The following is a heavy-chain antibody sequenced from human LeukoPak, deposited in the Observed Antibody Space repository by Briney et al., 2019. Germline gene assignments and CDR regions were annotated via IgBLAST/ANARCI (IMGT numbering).Heavy chain of an antibody. CDR3: ASLKSKFLEWLDGRYYYMDV. J-gene: IGHJ6*03. CDR1: GFTFDDYG. Sequence: PGGSLRLSCAASGFTFDDYGMSWVRQAPGKGLEWVSGINWNGGSTGYADSVKGGFTISRDNAKNSLYLQMNSLRAEDTALYYCASLKSKFLEWLDGRYYYMDVWGKGTTVTVSS. D-gene: IGHD3-3*01. CDR2: INWNGGST. V-gene: IGHV3-20*04.